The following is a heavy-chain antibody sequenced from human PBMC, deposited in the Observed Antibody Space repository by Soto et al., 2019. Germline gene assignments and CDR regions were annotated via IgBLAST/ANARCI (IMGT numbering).Heavy chain of an antibody. CDR3: ARGFSVAADY. CDR1: GGSFSGYY. CDR2: INHSGST. D-gene: IGHD6-19*01. J-gene: IGHJ4*02. Sequence: QVQLQQWGAGLLKPSETLSLTCAVYGGSFSGYYWSWIRQPPGKGLEWSGEINHSGSTNYNPSLNSRVTISVDTSKNQFSLKLSSVTAADTAVYYCARGFSVAADYWGQGTLVTVSS. V-gene: IGHV4-34*01.